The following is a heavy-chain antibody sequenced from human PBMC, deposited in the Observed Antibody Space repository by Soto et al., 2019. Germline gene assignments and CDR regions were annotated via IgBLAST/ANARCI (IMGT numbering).Heavy chain of an antibody. CDR1: GFTFRSHW. Sequence: GGSLRLSCAVSGFTFRSHWMHWVRQAPGKGLEYVSGISDNGGSTYYANSVKGRFTISRDNSKNTLYLQMGSLRAEDMAVYYCARDMAFAIWGQGTMVTVSS. V-gene: IGHV3-64*01. J-gene: IGHJ3*02. CDR2: ISDNGGST. CDR3: ARDMAFAI.